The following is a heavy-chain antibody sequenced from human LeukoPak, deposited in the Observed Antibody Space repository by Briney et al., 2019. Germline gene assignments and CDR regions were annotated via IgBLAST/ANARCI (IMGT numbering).Heavy chain of an antibody. CDR1: GYTLTELS. D-gene: IGHD2-15*01. CDR2: FDPEDGET. V-gene: IGHV1-24*01. J-gene: IGHJ3*02. CDR3: ATEFVRALLGVFDI. Sequence: ASVKVSCKVSGYTLTELSMHWVRQAPGKGLEWMGGFDPEDGETIYAQKSQGRVTMTEDTSTDTAYMELSSLRSEDTAMYYCATEFVRALLGVFDIWGQGTMVAVSS.